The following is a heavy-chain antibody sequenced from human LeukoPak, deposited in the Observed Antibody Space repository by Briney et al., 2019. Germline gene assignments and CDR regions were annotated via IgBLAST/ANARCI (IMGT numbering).Heavy chain of an antibody. J-gene: IGHJ4*02. Sequence: SETLSLTCTVSGGSISSSSYYWGWIRQPPGKGLEWIGSIYYSGSTYYNPSLKSRVTLSVDTSKNQFSLKLSSVTAADTAVYYCARHCDLYSSSWFDYWGQGTLVTVSS. CDR2: IYYSGST. D-gene: IGHD6-13*01. CDR1: GGSISSSSYY. V-gene: IGHV4-39*01. CDR3: ARHCDLYSSSWFDY.